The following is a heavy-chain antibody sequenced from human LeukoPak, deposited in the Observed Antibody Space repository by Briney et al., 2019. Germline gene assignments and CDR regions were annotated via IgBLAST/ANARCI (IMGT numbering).Heavy chain of an antibody. CDR1: GFTFSSYS. Sequence: GGSLRLSCAASGFTFSSYSMNWVRQAPGKGLEWVSSISSSSSYIYYADSVKGRFTISRDNAKNSLYLQMNSLRAEDTAVYYCARVYEDPGGITTDDYWGQGTLVTVSS. CDR3: ARVYEDPGGITTDDY. J-gene: IGHJ4*02. CDR2: ISSSSSYI. V-gene: IGHV3-21*01. D-gene: IGHD1-1*01.